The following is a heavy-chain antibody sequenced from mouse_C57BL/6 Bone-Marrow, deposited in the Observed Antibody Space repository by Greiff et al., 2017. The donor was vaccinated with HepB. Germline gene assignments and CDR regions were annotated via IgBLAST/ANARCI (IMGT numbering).Heavy chain of an antibody. CDR3: EGGLRGGAY. V-gene: IGHV1-55*01. Sequence: QVQLQQPGAELVKPGASGKSSGKASGSTFTGNWITWVKQRPGQGLGGIGDIYPGSGSTNYNEKFKSKATLTVDTSSSTAYMQLSSLTSEDSAVYYCEGGLRGGAYWGQGTLVTVSA. CDR1: GSTFTGNW. D-gene: IGHD2-4*01. J-gene: IGHJ3*01. CDR2: IYPGSGST.